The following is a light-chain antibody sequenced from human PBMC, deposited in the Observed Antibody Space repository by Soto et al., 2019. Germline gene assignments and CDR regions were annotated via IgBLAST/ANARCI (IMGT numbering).Light chain of an antibody. Sequence: DSVMTQSPDALAVSLGDRATINCKSSQSVLYSSNNKNYLAWYQQKPGQPPKLLIYWASTRESGVPDRFSGSGSGTDFTLTISSLQAEDVAVYYCQQYYSTPWTFGQGTKVDIK. CDR2: WAS. V-gene: IGKV4-1*01. CDR3: QQYYSTPWT. J-gene: IGKJ1*01. CDR1: QSVLYSSNNKNY.